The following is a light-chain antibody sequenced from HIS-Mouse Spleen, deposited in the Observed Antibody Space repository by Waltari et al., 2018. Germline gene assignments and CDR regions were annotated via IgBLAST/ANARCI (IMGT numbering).Light chain of an antibody. V-gene: IGKV4-1*01. CDR1: QSVLYSSNNKNC. CDR3: QQYYSTPFT. J-gene: IGKJ3*01. Sequence: DIVMTQSPDSLAVSLGATATIDCKSSQSVLYSSNNKNCLAWYQQKPGQPPKLLIYWASTRESGVPDRFSGSGSGTDFTLTISSLQAEDVAVYYCQQYYSTPFTFGPGTKVDIK. CDR2: WAS.